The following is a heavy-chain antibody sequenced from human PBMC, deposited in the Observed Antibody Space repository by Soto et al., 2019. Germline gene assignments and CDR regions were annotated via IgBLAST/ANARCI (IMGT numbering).Heavy chain of an antibody. V-gene: IGHV3-9*01. CDR3: AKDLSSSWYGGDYYGMDV. J-gene: IGHJ6*02. Sequence: EVQLVESGGGLVQPGRSLRLSCAASGFTFDDYAMHWVRQAPGKGLEWVSGISWNSGSIGYADSVKGRFTISRDNAKNSLYLQRNSLRAEDTALYYCAKDLSSSWYGGDYYGMDVWGQGTTVTVSS. CDR1: GFTFDDYA. CDR2: ISWNSGSI. D-gene: IGHD6-13*01.